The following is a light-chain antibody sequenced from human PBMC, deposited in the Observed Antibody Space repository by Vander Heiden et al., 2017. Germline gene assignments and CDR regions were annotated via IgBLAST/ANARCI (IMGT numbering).Light chain of an antibody. Sequence: DFQMSQSPSSLSASVVDRVNITCRASQSISSYLNWYQQKPGKAPKLLIYAASSLQSGVPSRFSGSGSGTDFTLTISSLQPEDFATYYCQQSYSTLWTFGQGTKVEIK. CDR1: QSISSY. CDR3: QQSYSTLWT. CDR2: AAS. V-gene: IGKV1-39*01. J-gene: IGKJ1*01.